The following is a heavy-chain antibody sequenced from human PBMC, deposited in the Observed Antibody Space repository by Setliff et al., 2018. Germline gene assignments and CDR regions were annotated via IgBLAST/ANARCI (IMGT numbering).Heavy chain of an antibody. CDR3: ARAITSKYYFEY. CDR2: IYYSGST. Sequence: PSETLSLTCTVSGGSISSGGYYWSWIRRHPGEGLEWIGYIYYSGSTYYNPSLKSRLTISVDTSKTQFSLRLSSVTAADTAVYYCARAITSKYYFEYWGQEPWSPSPQ. D-gene: IGHD3-16*01. CDR1: GGSISSGGYY. V-gene: IGHV4-31*03. J-gene: IGHJ4*01.